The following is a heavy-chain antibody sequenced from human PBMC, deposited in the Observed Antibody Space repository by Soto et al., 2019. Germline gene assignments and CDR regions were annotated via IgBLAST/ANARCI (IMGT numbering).Heavy chain of an antibody. CDR1: GGTFSGYA. CDR2: IIPVLGIK. CDR3: AKDPRRITGTTSLEAFQH. V-gene: IGHV1-69*13. J-gene: IGHJ1*01. Sequence: SVKVSCKASGGTFSGYALSWVRQAPGQGLEWMGGIIPVLGIKNYAQKFQDRITIAADESTGTASLDLSDLKSEDTAIYYCAKDPRRITGTTSLEAFQHWGPGTLVTVSS. D-gene: IGHD1-1*01.